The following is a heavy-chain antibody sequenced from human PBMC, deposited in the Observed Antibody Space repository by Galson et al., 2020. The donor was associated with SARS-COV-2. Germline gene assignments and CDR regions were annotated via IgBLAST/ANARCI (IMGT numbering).Heavy chain of an antibody. CDR3: AREVTAGFDY. J-gene: IGHJ4*02. V-gene: IGHV6-1*01. CDR2: TYYRSHWLY. CDR1: GDSVSSTGAA. D-gene: IGHD6-19*01. Sequence: SETLSLTCAISGDSVSSTGAAWHWIRQSPSRGLEWLGRTYYRSHWLYSYALSLRGRININADTAKNQFSLQLNSVSPEDSALYYCAREVTAGFDYWGQGTVVSVSS.